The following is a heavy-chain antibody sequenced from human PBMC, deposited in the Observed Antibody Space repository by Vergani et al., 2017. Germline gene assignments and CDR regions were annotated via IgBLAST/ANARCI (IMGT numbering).Heavy chain of an antibody. J-gene: IGHJ5*02. V-gene: IGHV4-39*01. CDR1: GASIRSSNYY. CDR2: IYSSGST. D-gene: IGHD6-19*01. Sequence: QLQLQESGPGLVKPSATLSLTCSVSGASIRSSNYYWGLIRQPPGKGLEWIASIYSSGSTYYNPSLKSRVTISVDTSNNQSSLKLSSVTAADTAVYFCARHITVAWLVQLGWIHPWGQGILVTVSS. CDR3: ARHITVAWLVQLGWIHP.